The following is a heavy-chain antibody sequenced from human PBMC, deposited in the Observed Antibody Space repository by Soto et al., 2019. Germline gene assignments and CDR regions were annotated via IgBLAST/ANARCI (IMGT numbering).Heavy chain of an antibody. CDR1: GGTFSSYA. J-gene: IGHJ4*02. Sequence: SVKVSCEASGGTFSSYAISWVRQSRGRGLEWMGGIIPIFGTANYAQKFQGRVTITADESTSTAYMELSSLRSEDTAVYYCARRSGLRWYYYFYYWGQGTLVTVSS. CDR3: ARRSGLRWYYYFYY. D-gene: IGHD4-17*01. V-gene: IGHV1-69*13. CDR2: IIPIFGTA.